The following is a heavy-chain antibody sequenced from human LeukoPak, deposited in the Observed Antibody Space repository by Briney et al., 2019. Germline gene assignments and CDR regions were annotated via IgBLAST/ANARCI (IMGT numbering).Heavy chain of an antibody. CDR3: ARVVVRGVIMEPGFDY. Sequence: ASVKVSCKASGYTFTSYYMHWVRQAPGQGLEWMGIINPSGGSTSYAQKFQGRVTMTRDTSISTAYMELSRLRSDDTAVYHCARVVVRGVIMEPGFDYWGQGTLVTVSS. V-gene: IGHV1-46*01. J-gene: IGHJ4*02. CDR2: INPSGGST. D-gene: IGHD3-10*01. CDR1: GYTFTSYY.